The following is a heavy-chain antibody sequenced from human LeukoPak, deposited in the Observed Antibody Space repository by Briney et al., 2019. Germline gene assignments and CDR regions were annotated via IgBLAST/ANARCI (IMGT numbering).Heavy chain of an antibody. J-gene: IGHJ6*03. Sequence: SETLSLTCTVSGGPISSNNWSWIRQPPPQGQERIGYIYYSGSTNYNPSLKSRVTISVDTSKNQFSLKLSSVTAADTAVYYCARLSGWSFFYMDVWGKGTTVTVSS. D-gene: IGHD6-19*01. V-gene: IGHV4-59*01. CDR1: GGPISSNN. CDR3: ARLSGWSFFYMDV. CDR2: IYYSGST.